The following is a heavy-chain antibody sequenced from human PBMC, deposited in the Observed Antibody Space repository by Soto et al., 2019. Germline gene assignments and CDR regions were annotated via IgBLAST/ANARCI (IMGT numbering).Heavy chain of an antibody. Sequence: QVQLVQSGAEVKKPGSSVKVSCKASGGTFSSYTISWVRQAPGQGLEWMGRIIPILGIAKYAQKFQGRVTITAYKSTSTAHMELSSLRSEDTAVYYCARFRGSYGMDVWGQATTVTVSS. CDR2: IIPILGIA. CDR1: GGTFSSYT. J-gene: IGHJ6*02. V-gene: IGHV1-69*02. CDR3: ARFRGSYGMDV. D-gene: IGHD3-16*01.